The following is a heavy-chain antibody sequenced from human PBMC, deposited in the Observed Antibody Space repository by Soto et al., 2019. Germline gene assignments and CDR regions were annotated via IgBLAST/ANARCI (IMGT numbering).Heavy chain of an antibody. D-gene: IGHD2-15*01. CDR1: GGTFSSYA. V-gene: IGHV1-69*01. J-gene: IGHJ4*02. Sequence: QVHLVQSGAEVQKPGSSVKVSCKASGGTFSSYAISWVRQAPGQGLEWMGGIIPIFGTANYAQKFQGRVTITADESTSTAYMELSSLRSEDTAVYYCARDRVGAANFDYWGQGTLVTVSS. CDR3: ARDRVGAANFDY. CDR2: IIPIFGTA.